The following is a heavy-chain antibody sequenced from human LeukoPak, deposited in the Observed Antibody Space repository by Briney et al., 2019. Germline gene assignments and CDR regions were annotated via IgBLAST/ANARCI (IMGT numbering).Heavy chain of an antibody. CDR2: IYYSGST. V-gene: IGHV4-59*01. J-gene: IGHJ3*02. CDR1: GGSISSYY. Sequence: HPSETLSLTCTVSGGSISSYYWSWIRQPPGKGLEWIGYIYYSGSTNYNPSLKSRVTISVDTSKNQFSLKLSSVTAADTAVYYCARDRTYCGGDCIAGAFDIWGQGTMVTVSS. D-gene: IGHD2-21*01. CDR3: ARDRTYCGGDCIAGAFDI.